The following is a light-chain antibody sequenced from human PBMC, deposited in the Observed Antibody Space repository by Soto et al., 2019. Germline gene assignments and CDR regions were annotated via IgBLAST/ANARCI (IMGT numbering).Light chain of an antibody. J-gene: IGKJ2*01. CDR2: DAS. V-gene: IGKV1-33*01. Sequence: DIQMTQSPSSLSASVGDRVTITCQASQDISNYLNWYQQKPGKAPKLLIYDASNLETGVPSRFSGSGSGTDFTFTISSLKPEDIATYYCQQYDNLLLYTFGQGTKVDIK. CDR1: QDISNY. CDR3: QQYDNLLLYT.